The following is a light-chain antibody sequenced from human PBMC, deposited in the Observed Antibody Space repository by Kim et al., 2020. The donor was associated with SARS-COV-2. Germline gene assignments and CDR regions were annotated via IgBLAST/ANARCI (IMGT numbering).Light chain of an antibody. J-gene: IGLJ1*01. CDR3: QVWVSISHHYV. V-gene: IGLV3-21*04. CDR2: YDS. Sequence: SYELTQPPSVSVAPGQTARITCGGDSIVRRSVHWYQQKPGQAPLLVIHYDSDRPSGIPERLSGSSSGNTATLTITRVEAGDEADYYCQVWVSISHHYVFGTGTKVTVL. CDR1: SIVRRS.